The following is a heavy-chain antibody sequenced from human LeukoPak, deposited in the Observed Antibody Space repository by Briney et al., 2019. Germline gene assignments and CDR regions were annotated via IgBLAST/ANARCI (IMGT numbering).Heavy chain of an antibody. Sequence: SETLSLTCTVSGGSISGYYWSWIRQPPGKGLEWIGFIYYSGSTNYNPSFKSRVTLSVDTSKNQFSLKLSPVTAADTAVYYCAREKFPGYNYGTFDYWGQGTLVTVSS. D-gene: IGHD5-18*01. V-gene: IGHV4-59*01. CDR2: IYYSGST. J-gene: IGHJ4*02. CDR3: AREKFPGYNYGTFDY. CDR1: GGSISGYY.